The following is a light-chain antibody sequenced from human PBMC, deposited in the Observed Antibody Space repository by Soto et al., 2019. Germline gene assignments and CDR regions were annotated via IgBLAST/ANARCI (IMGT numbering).Light chain of an antibody. CDR2: DNN. CDR1: SSNIGNNY. CDR3: GTWDSSLSAGQGV. J-gene: IGLJ2*01. V-gene: IGLV1-51*01. Sequence: QSVLTQPPSVSAAPGQKVTISCSGSSSNIGNNYVSWYKQLPGTAPKLLIYDNNKRPSGIPDRFSGSKSGTSATLGITGLQTGEEADYYCGTWDSSLSAGQGVFGGGAKLTVL.